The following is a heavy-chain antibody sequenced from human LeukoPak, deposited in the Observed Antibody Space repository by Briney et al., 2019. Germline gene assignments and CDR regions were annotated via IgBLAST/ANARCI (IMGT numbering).Heavy chain of an antibody. CDR1: GGTFISYA. CDR2: IIPIFGTA. CDR3: ARANGLTVITFDY. J-gene: IGHJ4*02. D-gene: IGHD4-17*01. Sequence: GASVKVSCKASGGTFISYAISWVRQAPGQGLEWMGGIIPIFGTANYVQKFQGRVTITADESTSTAYMELSSLRSEDTAVYYCARANGLTVITFDYWGQGTLVTVSS. V-gene: IGHV1-69*13.